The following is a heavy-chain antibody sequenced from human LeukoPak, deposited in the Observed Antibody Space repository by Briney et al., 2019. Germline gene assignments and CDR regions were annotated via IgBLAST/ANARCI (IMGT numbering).Heavy chain of an antibody. D-gene: IGHD3-22*01. CDR2: TSPNGRDT. Sequence: GGSLRLSCAASGFTFGTSWMSWFRRAPETGLQWVAHTSPNGRDTYYVDSVKGRFTISRDNAKNSLYLQMNSLRAEDTAVYYCARDHHRRLYDSQARDTFDFWGQGIMVTVSS. CDR3: ARDHHRRLYDSQARDTFDF. V-gene: IGHV3-7*01. CDR1: GFTFGTSW. J-gene: IGHJ3*01.